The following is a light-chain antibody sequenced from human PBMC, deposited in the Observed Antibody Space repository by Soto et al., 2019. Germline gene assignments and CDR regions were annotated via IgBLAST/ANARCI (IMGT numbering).Light chain of an antibody. V-gene: IGLV2-14*01. CDR1: SSDIGGYNY. J-gene: IGLJ1*01. Sequence: QSALTQPASVSGSPGQSITISCAGTSSDIGGYNYVSWYQQHPGKAPKVMIYEVSNRPSGVSNRFSGSKSGNTASLTISGLQAEDEADYYCSSYTSSSTLYVFGTGTKVIVL. CDR3: SSYTSSSTLYV. CDR2: EVS.